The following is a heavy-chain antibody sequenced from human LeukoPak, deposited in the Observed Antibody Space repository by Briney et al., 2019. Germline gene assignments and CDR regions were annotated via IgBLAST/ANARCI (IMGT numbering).Heavy chain of an antibody. CDR3: AREMEYYDSSGYSMEV. CDR2: ISSSGSTI. CDR1: GGSISSGDYY. D-gene: IGHD3-22*01. J-gene: IGHJ4*02. V-gene: IGHV3-11*04. Sequence: LSLTCTVSGGSISSGDYYWSWIRQAPGKGLEWVSYISSSGSTIYYADSVKGRFTISRDNAKNSLYLQMNSLRAEDTAVYYCAREMEYYDSSGYSMEVWGQGTLVTVSS.